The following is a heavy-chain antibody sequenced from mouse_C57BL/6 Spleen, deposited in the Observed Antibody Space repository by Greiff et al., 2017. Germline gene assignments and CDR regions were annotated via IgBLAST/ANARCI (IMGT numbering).Heavy chain of an antibody. D-gene: IGHD1-1*02. CDR3: ARPGDGGYFDV. CDR2: IYPGDGDT. J-gene: IGHJ1*03. CDR1: GYAFSSSW. V-gene: IGHV1-82*01. Sequence: QVQLQQSGPELVKPGASVKISCKASGYAFSSSWMNWVKQRPGKGLEWIGRIYPGDGDTNYNGKFKGKATLTADKSSSTAYMQLSSLTSEDSAVYFCARPGDGGYFDVWGTGTTVTVSS.